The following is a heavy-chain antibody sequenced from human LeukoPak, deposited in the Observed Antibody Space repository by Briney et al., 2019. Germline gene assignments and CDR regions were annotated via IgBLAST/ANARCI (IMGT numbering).Heavy chain of an antibody. Sequence: SETLSPTCAVYGGSFSGYYWSWICQSPGKGLEWIGEINHSGSTNYNPSLKSRVTISVDTSKNQFSLKLSSVTATDAAVYYCARGFSSSGIGYYMDVWGKGTTVTVSS. V-gene: IGHV4-34*01. CDR2: INHSGST. J-gene: IGHJ6*03. CDR1: GGSFSGYY. CDR3: ARGFSSSGIGYYMDV. D-gene: IGHD6-6*01.